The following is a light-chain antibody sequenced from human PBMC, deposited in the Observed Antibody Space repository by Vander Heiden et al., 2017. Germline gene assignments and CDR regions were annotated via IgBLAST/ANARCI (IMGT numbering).Light chain of an antibody. CDR1: QSVSSY. V-gene: IGKV3-11*01. Sequence: EIVLTQSPATLSLSPGERATLSCRASQSVSSYLAWNQQKPGQAPRLLIYDASNRATGIPARFSGSGSGTDFTLTISSLEPEDFAVYYCQQRSNSFTFGPGTKVDIK. J-gene: IGKJ3*01. CDR2: DAS. CDR3: QQRSNSFT.